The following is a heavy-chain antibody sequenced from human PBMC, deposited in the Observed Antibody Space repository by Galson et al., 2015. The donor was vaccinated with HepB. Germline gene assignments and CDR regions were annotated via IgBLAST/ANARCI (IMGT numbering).Heavy chain of an antibody. CDR2: IIPILGVV. Sequence: SVKVSCKASGGTFSSYAINWVRQAPGQGLEWMGRIIPILGVVNYAQKFQGRVTITADKSTSTAYMELSSLRSEDTAVYYCARERGYSSGWEGVDAFDIWGQGTMVTVSS. CDR3: ARERGYSSGWEGVDAFDI. J-gene: IGHJ3*02. V-gene: IGHV1-69*04. CDR1: GGTFSSYA. D-gene: IGHD6-19*01.